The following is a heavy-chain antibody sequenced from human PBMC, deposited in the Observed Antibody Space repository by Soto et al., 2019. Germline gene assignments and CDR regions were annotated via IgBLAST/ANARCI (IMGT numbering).Heavy chain of an antibody. V-gene: IGHV3-30-3*01. CDR1: GFTFSSYA. CDR2: ISYDGSNK. D-gene: IGHD5-18*01. Sequence: GSLRLSCAASGFTFSSYAMHWVRQAPGKGLEWVAVISYDGSNKYYADSVKGRFTISRDNSKNTLYLQMNSLRAEDTAVYYCARDPGVDTAMVKLYFDYWGQGTLVTVSS. J-gene: IGHJ4*02. CDR3: ARDPGVDTAMVKLYFDY.